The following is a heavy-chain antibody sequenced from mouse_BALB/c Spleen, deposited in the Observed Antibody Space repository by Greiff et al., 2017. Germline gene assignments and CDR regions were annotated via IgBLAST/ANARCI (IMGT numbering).Heavy chain of an antibody. CDR1: GYAFTNYL. V-gene: IGHV1-54*01. D-gene: IGHD2-1*01. J-gene: IGHJ3*01. CDR3: ARSGGNYPFAY. Sequence: QVQLKQSGAELVRPGTSVKVSCKASGYAFTNYLIEWVKQRPGQGLEWIGVINPGSGGTNYNEKFKGKATLTADKSSSTAYMQLSSLTSDDSAVYFCARSGGNYPFAYWGQGTLVTVSA. CDR2: INPGSGGT.